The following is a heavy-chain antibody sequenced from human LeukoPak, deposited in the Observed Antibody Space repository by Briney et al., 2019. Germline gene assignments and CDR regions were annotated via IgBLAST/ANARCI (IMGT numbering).Heavy chain of an antibody. CDR3: ARDRGGNAPHDY. CDR1: GFTFSMYG. D-gene: IGHD4-23*01. Sequence: GGSLRLSCAASGFTFSMYGMHGVRQAPGKGPEWVAMMWYDGTNEKYADSVKGRFTISRDHSENRLYLQMKNLRPDDTGIYYCARDRGGNAPHDYWGQGTLVIVSS. CDR2: MWYDGTNE. V-gene: IGHV3-33*01. J-gene: IGHJ4*02.